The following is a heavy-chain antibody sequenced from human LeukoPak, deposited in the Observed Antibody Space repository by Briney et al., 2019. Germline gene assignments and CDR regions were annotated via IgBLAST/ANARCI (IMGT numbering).Heavy chain of an antibody. CDR3: ARGGYSGTYYFDY. V-gene: IGHV3-33*01. Sequence: GMSLRLSCAASGFIFSSYGMEWVRQAPGKGLEWVAVVWYDGSNIHYVDSVKGRFTISRDNSKSTLYLQMNSLTAEDTAVYYCARGGYSGTYYFDYWGQGTLVTVSS. CDR2: VWYDGSNI. J-gene: IGHJ4*02. D-gene: IGHD1-26*01. CDR1: GFIFSSYG.